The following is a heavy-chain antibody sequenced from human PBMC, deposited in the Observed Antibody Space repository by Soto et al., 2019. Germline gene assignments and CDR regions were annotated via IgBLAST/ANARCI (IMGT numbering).Heavy chain of an antibody. J-gene: IGHJ5*02. CDR2: ISGYDGNT. Sequence: ASVKVSCKASGYTFTSYGISWVRQAPGQGLEWVGWISGYDGNTDYAHKFRGRVTMTTDTSTNTAYLDLRSLRSDDTAVYYCARGGAVVVPGAVDRHNWFDPWGQGTLVTVSS. V-gene: IGHV1-18*01. CDR3: ARGGAVVVPGAVDRHNWFDP. D-gene: IGHD2-2*01. CDR1: GYTFTSYG.